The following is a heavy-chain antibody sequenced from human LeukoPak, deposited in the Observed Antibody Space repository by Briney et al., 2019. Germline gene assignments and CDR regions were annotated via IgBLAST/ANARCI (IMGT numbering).Heavy chain of an antibody. CDR1: GGSISSGSYY. J-gene: IGHJ6*03. V-gene: IGHV4-61*02. Sequence: SETLSLTCTVSGGSISSGSYYWSWIRQPAGKGLEWIGRIYTSGSTNYNPSLKGRVTISVDTSKNQFSLKLSSVTAADTAVYYCARVVAGINGSGSYWDYYYYYYMDVWGKGTTVTISS. CDR3: ARVVAGINGSGSYWDYYYYYYMDV. CDR2: IYTSGST. D-gene: IGHD3-10*01.